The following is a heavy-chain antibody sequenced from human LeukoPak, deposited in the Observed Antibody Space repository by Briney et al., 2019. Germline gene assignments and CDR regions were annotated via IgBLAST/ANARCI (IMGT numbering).Heavy chain of an antibody. CDR2: NNSDGSST. D-gene: IGHD3-10*01. Sequence: PGRSLRLSCAPSGFTFSIYWIHWVRQAPGKGLGWVSRNNSDGSSTSYADSVKGRFTISRDNAKNTLYLQMNSLRAEDTAVYYCARENPKGTSVDYWGKGTLVTVSS. CDR1: GFTFSIYW. J-gene: IGHJ4*02. CDR3: ARENPKGTSVDY. V-gene: IGHV3-74*01.